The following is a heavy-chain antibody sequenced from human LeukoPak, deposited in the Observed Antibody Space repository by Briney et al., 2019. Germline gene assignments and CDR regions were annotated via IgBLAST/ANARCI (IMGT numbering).Heavy chain of an antibody. D-gene: IGHD6-19*01. CDR3: ARAVAGFKTDAFDI. CDR2: ISGSGGST. J-gene: IGHJ3*02. V-gene: IGHV3-23*01. Sequence: GGSLRLSCAASGFTFSSYGMSWVRQAPGKGLEWVSAISGSGGSTYYADSVKGRFTISRDNAKNSLYLQMNSLRAEDTAVYYCARAVAGFKTDAFDIWGQGTMVTVSS. CDR1: GFTFSSYG.